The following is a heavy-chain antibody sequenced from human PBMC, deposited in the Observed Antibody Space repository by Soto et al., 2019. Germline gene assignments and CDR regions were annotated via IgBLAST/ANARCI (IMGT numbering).Heavy chain of an antibody. CDR2: ISPYTGNT. J-gene: IGHJ6*02. D-gene: IGHD3-16*01. CDR1: GYIFVNYG. V-gene: IGHV1-18*01. Sequence: QVQLVQSGDEVKKPGASVKVSCKASGYIFVNYGIAWVRQAPGQGLEWMGWISPYTGNTHSATKVQGRLTMTTDTATSTAYMDLGSLTSDDTAVYYCVRVDNYVTPTPQDGWGQGTTVTVSS. CDR3: VRVDNYVTPTPQDG.